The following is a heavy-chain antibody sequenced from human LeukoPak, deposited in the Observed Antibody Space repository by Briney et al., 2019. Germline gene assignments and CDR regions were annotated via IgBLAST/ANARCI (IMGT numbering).Heavy chain of an antibody. V-gene: IGHV4-39*07. CDR1: GGSISSSSYY. D-gene: IGHD5-18*01. J-gene: IGHJ4*02. CDR3: ASSGYSYGYYFDY. CDR2: IYYSGST. Sequence: SETLSLTCTVSGGSISSSSYYWGWIRQPPGKGLEWIGSIYYSGSTYYNPSLKSRVTISVDTSKNQFSLKLSSVTAADTAVYYCASSGYSYGYYFDYWGQGTLVTVSS.